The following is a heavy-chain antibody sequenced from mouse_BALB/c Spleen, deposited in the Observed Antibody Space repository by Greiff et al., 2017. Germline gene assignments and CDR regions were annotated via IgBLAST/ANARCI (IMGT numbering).Heavy chain of an antibody. V-gene: IGHV1-69*02. Sequence: QVQLQQPGAELVRPGASVKLSCKASGYTFTSYWINWVKQRPGQGLEWIGNIYPSDSYTNYNQKFKDKATLTVDKSSSTAYMQLSSPTSEDSAVYYCTRGENFGSTMIKGEAYWGQGTLVTVSA. CDR2: IYPSDSYT. CDR1: GYTFTSYW. J-gene: IGHJ3*01. D-gene: IGHD2-4*01. CDR3: TRGENFGSTMIKGEAY.